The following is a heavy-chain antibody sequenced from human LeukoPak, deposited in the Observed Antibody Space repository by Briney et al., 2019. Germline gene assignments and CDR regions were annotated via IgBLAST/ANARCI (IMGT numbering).Heavy chain of an antibody. CDR3: ARGFRNGPFDC. D-gene: IGHD2-8*01. Sequence: GGSLRLSCEASGFTFDDYGMSWVRQPPGKGLEWVSGINRNGGSTDYADSVKGRFTISSDNAKNSHFLQMNSLRVEDTALYYCARGFRNGPFDCWGQGTLVTVSS. V-gene: IGHV3-20*04. CDR1: GFTFDDYG. CDR2: INRNGGST. J-gene: IGHJ4*02.